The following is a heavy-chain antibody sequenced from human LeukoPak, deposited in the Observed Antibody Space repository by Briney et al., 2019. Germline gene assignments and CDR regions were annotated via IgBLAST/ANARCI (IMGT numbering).Heavy chain of an antibody. CDR2: IYDSGST. V-gene: IGHV4-39*07. D-gene: IGHD4-17*01. CDR1: GGSIRSSYYY. CDR3: ARKATTGPTKAAFDI. Sequence: SENLSLTCTVSGGSIRSSYYYWGWIRQPPGKGLKWIGSIYDSGSTYYNPSLKSRVTMSVDTSKNQFSLKLSSVTAVDTAVYYCARKATTGPTKAAFDIWGQGTMVTVSS. J-gene: IGHJ3*02.